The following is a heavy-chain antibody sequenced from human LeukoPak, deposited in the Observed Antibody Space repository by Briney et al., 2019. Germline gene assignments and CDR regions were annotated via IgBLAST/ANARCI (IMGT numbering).Heavy chain of an antibody. V-gene: IGHV3-23*01. CDR3: AKDQIGYNKSIDS. CDR1: GFTFNNYA. J-gene: IGHJ4*02. Sequence: GGSLRLSCAASGFTFNNYAMNWVRQAPGKGLERVSAISGSGSRTYYADFVKGRFTISRDNSKNTMYLQMSSLRPEDTAVYYCAKDQIGYNKSIDSWGQGTLVTVSS. CDR2: ISGSGSRT. D-gene: IGHD5-24*01.